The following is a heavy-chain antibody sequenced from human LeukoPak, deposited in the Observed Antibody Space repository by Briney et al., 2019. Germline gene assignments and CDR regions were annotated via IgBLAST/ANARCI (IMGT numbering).Heavy chain of an antibody. CDR3: ARDMSTRVTPISYAFDV. CDR1: GGTFSSYA. CDR2: IIPIFGTA. J-gene: IGHJ3*01. V-gene: IGHV1-69*05. Sequence: ASVKVSCKASGGTFSSYAISWVRQAPGQGLEWMGGIIPIFGTANYAQKFQGRVTITTDESTSTAYMELSSLRSEDTAVYYCARDMSTRVTPISYAFDVWGQGTMVTVSS. D-gene: IGHD4-23*01.